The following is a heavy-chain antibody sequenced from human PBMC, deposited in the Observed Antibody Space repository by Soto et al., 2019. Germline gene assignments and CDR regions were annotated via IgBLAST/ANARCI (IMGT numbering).Heavy chain of an antibody. CDR2: INSDGSST. CDR1: GVTFSSYW. V-gene: IGHV3-74*01. D-gene: IGHD2-15*01. CDR3: VRTSLVVSAATREDY. Sequence: EVQLVESGGGLVQPGESLRLSCAASGVTFSSYWMHWVRQAPGKGLVWVSRINSDGSSTSYAGSVKGRFTISRDNAKNTLYRPMSSLRAEDTAVYYCVRTSLVVSAATREDYWGQGTLVTVSS. J-gene: IGHJ4*02.